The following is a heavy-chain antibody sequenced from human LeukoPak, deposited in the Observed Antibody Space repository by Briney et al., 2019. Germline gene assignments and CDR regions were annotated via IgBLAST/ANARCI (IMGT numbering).Heavy chain of an antibody. D-gene: IGHD6-19*01. CDR2: IRGKTNSYAT. V-gene: IGHV3-73*01. CDR3: TGGSGWYSPDY. CDR1: GFTFSDSA. J-gene: IGHJ4*02. Sequence: GGSLKLSCAASGFTFSDSATNWVRQASGKGLEWVGHIRGKTNSYATAYAASVRGRFTISRDDSKNTAYLQMNSLKTEDTAVYYCTGGSGWYSPDYWGQGTLVTVSS.